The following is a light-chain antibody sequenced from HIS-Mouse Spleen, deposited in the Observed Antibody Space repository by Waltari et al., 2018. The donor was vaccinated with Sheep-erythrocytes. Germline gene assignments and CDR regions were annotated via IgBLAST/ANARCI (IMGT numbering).Light chain of an antibody. CDR3: QQRSNWYT. Sequence: EIVLTQSPATLSLSPGERATLSCRASQSVSSYLAWYQQKPGQAPRLLIDDASNRATGIPARFSGSGSGTDFTLTISSLEPEDFAVYYWQQRSNWYTFGQGTKLEIK. V-gene: IGKV3-11*01. CDR2: DAS. CDR1: QSVSSY. J-gene: IGKJ2*01.